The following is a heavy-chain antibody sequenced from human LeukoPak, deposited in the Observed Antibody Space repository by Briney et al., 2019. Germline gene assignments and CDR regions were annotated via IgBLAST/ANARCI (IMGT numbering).Heavy chain of an antibody. CDR3: TTEKTMVTWYFQY. V-gene: IGHV3-15*01. CDR2: IKSKTDRGTT. D-gene: IGHD4/OR15-4a*01. J-gene: IGHJ1*01. Sequence: GGSLRLSCEASGFTFSNGWMSWGRQAPGKGLEWVGGIKSKTDRGTTDYAAPVKGRFTIARDDSKNTLYLQMNSLKTEDTAVYYCTTEKTMVTWYFQYWGQGTLVTVSS. CDR1: GFTFSNGW.